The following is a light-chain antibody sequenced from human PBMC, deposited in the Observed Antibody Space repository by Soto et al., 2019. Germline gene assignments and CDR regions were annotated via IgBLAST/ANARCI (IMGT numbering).Light chain of an antibody. CDR1: QSVSSSY. V-gene: IGKV3-20*01. CDR3: QQSGRSSGCT. J-gene: IGKJ1*01. CDR2: GAS. Sequence: EIVLTQSPGTLSLSPGDRATLSCRASQSVSSSYLAWYQQRPGQAPRLLIYGASSRATGIPDRFSGSGSGIDVPLNIIRMEPEDFAVYSCQQSGRSSGCTFGKGSKVDI.